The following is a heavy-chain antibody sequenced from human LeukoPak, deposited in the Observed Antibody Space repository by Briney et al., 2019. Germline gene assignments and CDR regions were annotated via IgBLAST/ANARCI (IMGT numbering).Heavy chain of an antibody. D-gene: IGHD3-16*01. Sequence: GGSLRLTCAASGFTFSSYAMHWVRQAPGKGLEWVAVISYDGSNKYYADSVKGRFTISRDNSKNTLYLQMNSLRAEDTAVYYCARDGGGYFDYWGQGTLVTVSS. V-gene: IGHV3-30-3*01. J-gene: IGHJ4*02. CDR2: ISYDGSNK. CDR1: GFTFSSYA. CDR3: ARDGGGYFDY.